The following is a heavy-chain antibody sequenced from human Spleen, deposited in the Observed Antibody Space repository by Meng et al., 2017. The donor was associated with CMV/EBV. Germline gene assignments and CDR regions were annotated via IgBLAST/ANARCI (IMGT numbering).Heavy chain of an antibody. J-gene: IGHJ6*02. CDR1: GFTFSSYA. CDR2: IYSGGSST. Sequence: GESLKISCAASGFTFSSYAMSWVRQAPGKGLEWVSVIYSGGSSTYYADSVKGRFTISRDNSKNTLYLQMNSLRAEDTAVYYCARSNRELGGMDVWGQGTTVTVSS. CDR3: ARSNRELGGMDV. V-gene: IGHV3-23*03. D-gene: IGHD1-26*01.